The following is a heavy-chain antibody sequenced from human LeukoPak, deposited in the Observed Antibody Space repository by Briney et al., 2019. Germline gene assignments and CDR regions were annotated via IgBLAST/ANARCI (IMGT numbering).Heavy chain of an antibody. CDR1: GFTFSSFS. Sequence: GGSLRLSCAASGFTFSSFSMNWVRQAPGKGLEWLSYISSTSSAIYYADSLKGRFTISRDNAKNSLYLQINSLRADDTAVYYCARAIASYGDSAYWGQGTLVTVSS. CDR2: ISSTSSAI. CDR3: ARAIASYGDSAY. D-gene: IGHD5-18*01. V-gene: IGHV3-48*04. J-gene: IGHJ4*02.